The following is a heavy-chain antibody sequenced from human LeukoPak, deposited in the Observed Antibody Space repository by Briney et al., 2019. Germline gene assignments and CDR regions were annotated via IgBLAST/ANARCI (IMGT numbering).Heavy chain of an antibody. CDR3: ARVAYYSDRSAFAFFDY. CDR1: GGSFSGYY. J-gene: IGHJ4*02. V-gene: IGHV4-34*01. D-gene: IGHD3-22*01. CDR2: INHSGST. Sequence: KPSETLSLTCAVYGGSFSGYYWSWIRQPPGKGLEWIGEINHSGSTNYNPSLKSRVTISVDTSKNQFSLKLSSVTAADTAVYYCARVAYYSDRSAFAFFDYWGRGTLVTVSS.